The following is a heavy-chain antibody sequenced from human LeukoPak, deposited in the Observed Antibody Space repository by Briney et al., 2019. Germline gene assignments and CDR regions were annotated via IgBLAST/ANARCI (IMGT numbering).Heavy chain of an antibody. CDR3: ARHYLWSGREFVVVPAASLFDY. D-gene: IGHD2-2*01. Sequence: SETLSLTCTVSGGSISSSSYYWGWIRQPPGKGLEWIGSLYYSGGTYYNASLRSRVPISVETSKDQFSLKLSSVTAADTAVYYSARHYLWSGREFVVVPAASLFDYWGQGTLVTVSS. J-gene: IGHJ4*02. CDR2: LYYSGGT. V-gene: IGHV4-39*01. CDR1: GGSISSSSYY.